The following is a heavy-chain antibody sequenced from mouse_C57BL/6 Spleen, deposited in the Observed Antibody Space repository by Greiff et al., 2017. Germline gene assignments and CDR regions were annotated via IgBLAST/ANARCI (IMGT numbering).Heavy chain of an antibody. V-gene: IGHV14-3*01. Sequence: VQLQQSVAELVRPGASVKLSCTASGFNITNTNMHWVKQRPVQGLEWIGRIDPANGNTQYAPQFQGKATITAYTSANTAYLQLSSLTSEDTAIYYCAREDWDNYFDYWGQGTTLTVSS. CDR2: IDPANGNT. CDR1: GFNITNTN. CDR3: AREDWDNYFDY. D-gene: IGHD4-1*01. J-gene: IGHJ2*01.